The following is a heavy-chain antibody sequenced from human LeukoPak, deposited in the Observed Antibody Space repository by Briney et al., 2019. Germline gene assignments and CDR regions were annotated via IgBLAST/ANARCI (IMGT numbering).Heavy chain of an antibody. CDR3: AKDFWEGRYGMDV. V-gene: IGHV3-9*01. Sequence: PGRSLRLSCAASGFTFDDYAMHWVRQAPGKGLEWVSGINNSGSVGYADFVKGRFTISRDKARNSLYLQMNSLRVEDTALYYCAKDFWEGRYGMDVWGQGTTVTVSS. CDR2: INNSGSV. D-gene: IGHD3-10*01. J-gene: IGHJ6*02. CDR1: GFTFDDYA.